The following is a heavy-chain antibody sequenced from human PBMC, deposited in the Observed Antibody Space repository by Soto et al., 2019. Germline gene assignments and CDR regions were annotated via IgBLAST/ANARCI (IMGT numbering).Heavy chain of an antibody. CDR1: GFTFSSYS. J-gene: IGHJ1*01. CDR2: ISSSSSYI. D-gene: IGHD2-15*01. CDR3: ARDEAVVVVAATPYFQH. Sequence: GGSLRLSCAASGFTFSSYSMNWVRQAPGKGLEWVSSISSSSSYIYYADSVKGRFTISRDNAKNSLYLQMNSLRAEDTAVYYCARDEAVVVVAATPYFQHWGQGTLVTVSS. V-gene: IGHV3-21*01.